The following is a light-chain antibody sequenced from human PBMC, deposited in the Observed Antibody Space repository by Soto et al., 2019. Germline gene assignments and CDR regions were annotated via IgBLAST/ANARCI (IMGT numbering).Light chain of an antibody. V-gene: IGLV1-51*01. J-gene: IGLJ1*01. CDR2: DNN. Sequence: QSVLTQPPSVSAAPGQKVTISCSGSSXNIGNNYVSWYQQLPGTAPKLLIYDNNKRPSGIPDRFSGSKSGTSATLGITGLQTGDEADYYCGTWDSSLSACVFGTGTKVTVL. CDR3: GTWDSSLSACV. CDR1: SXNIGNNY.